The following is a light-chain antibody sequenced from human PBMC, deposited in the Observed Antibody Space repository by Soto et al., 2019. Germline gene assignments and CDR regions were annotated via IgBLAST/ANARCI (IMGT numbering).Light chain of an antibody. CDR2: EVN. CDR1: SSDVGIYNL. CDR3: SASAGTTNL. V-gene: IGLV2-8*01. J-gene: IGLJ2*01. Sequence: QSALTQPPSASGSPGQSVTISCTGTSSDVGIYNLVSWYQQHPGKAPKLIIYEVNKRPSGVPDRFSGSKSGNTASLTVSGLQVDDEADYYCSASAGTTNLFGGGTKLTVL.